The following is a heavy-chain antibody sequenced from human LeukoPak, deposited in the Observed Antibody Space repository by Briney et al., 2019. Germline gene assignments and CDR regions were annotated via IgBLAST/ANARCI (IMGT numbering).Heavy chain of an antibody. D-gene: IGHD3-22*01. J-gene: IGHJ4*02. CDR2: FNPEDAET. CDR1: GRTLSDLS. Sequence: ASVKVSCKVSGRTLSDLSMHWVRQAPGKGLEWMEGFNPEDAETIYAQKFQGRVTMTEDTSTDTVYMELNSLISDDTAVYYCATPVPHDTSGYYYRFDYWGQGTLVTVSS. CDR3: ATPVPHDTSGYYYRFDY. V-gene: IGHV1-24*01.